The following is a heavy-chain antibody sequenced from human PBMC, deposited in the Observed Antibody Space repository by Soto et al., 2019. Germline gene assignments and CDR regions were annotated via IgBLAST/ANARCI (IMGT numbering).Heavy chain of an antibody. D-gene: IGHD6-13*01. V-gene: IGHV3-21*01. CDR1: GFTFSSYS. Sequence: GSLRLSCAASGFTFSSYSMNWVRQAPGKGLEWVSSISSSSSYIYYADSVKGRFTISRDNAKNSLYLQMNSLRAEDTAVYYCAREVRQQLVDYYYYYGMDVWGQGTTVTVSS. CDR3: AREVRQQLVDYYYYYGMDV. CDR2: ISSSSSYI. J-gene: IGHJ6*02.